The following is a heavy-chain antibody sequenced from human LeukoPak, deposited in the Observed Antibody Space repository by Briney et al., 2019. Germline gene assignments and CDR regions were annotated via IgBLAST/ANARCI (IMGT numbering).Heavy chain of an antibody. Sequence: PGGSLRLSCAASGFTFDDYAMHWVRQTPGKGLEWVANIKQDGSEKYYVDSVKGRFTISRDNAKNSLYLQMNSLRAEDTAVYYCARSGSSWLTFDYWGQGTLVTVSS. CDR2: IKQDGSEK. CDR3: ARSGSSWLTFDY. J-gene: IGHJ4*02. CDR1: GFTFDDYA. D-gene: IGHD6-13*01. V-gene: IGHV3-7*01.